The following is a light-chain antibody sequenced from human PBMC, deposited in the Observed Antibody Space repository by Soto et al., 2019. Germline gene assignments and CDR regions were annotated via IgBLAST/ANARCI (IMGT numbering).Light chain of an antibody. CDR1: QGIAYW. V-gene: IGKV1-12*01. J-gene: IGKJ5*01. CDR2: GAS. Sequence: DIQMSQSPSSVSASVGDRVTITCRASQGIAYWLAWYQQKPGQAPNLLTYGASSLQSGVPSRFSGSGSGTDFTLTISSLQPEDFATYYCQQSYSTPRTFGQGTRLEI. CDR3: QQSYSTPRT.